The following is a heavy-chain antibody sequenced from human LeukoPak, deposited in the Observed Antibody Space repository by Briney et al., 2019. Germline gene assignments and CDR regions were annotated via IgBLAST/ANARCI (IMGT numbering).Heavy chain of an antibody. Sequence: GGSLRLSCAASGFTFSSHGMQWVRQAPGKGLEWVAVISYDGSTKYYADSVKGRFTISRDNSRSTLYLQMNSLRAEDTAVYYCAKESGSRSYGAYFPHWGQGTLVTVSS. V-gene: IGHV3-30*18. D-gene: IGHD6-13*01. CDR2: ISYDGSTK. CDR3: AKESGSRSYGAYFPH. J-gene: IGHJ1*01. CDR1: GFTFSSHG.